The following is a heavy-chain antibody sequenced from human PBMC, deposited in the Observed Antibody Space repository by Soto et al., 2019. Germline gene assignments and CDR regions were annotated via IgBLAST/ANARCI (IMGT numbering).Heavy chain of an antibody. CDR3: TTVVVPAARHFSMSFRGGREY. V-gene: IGHV3-49*03. D-gene: IGHD2-2*01. CDR1: GFNYGDYA. J-gene: IGHJ4*02. CDR2: IRCKAYGGTT. Sequence: GSLRLSCTASGFNYGDYAMSWFRQAPGKGLDWVGLIRCKAYGGTTEYAESVKGRFTITRDDSKSIAYLQMNSLNNEDTAAYFFTTVVVPAARHFSMSFRGGREYWGQGTLVTLAS.